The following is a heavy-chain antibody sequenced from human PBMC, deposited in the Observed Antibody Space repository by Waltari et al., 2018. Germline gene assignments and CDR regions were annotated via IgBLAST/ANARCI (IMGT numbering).Heavy chain of an antibody. J-gene: IGHJ4*02. CDR1: GFTFANPA. D-gene: IGHD1-1*01. CDR3: AKAKTTGDGRHFDD. Sequence: EVNLLESGGGLIQPGGSLRLSCAGSGFTFANPAINWVRQAPGNRRGVVSNISATGTRTYYATSVQGRFTVSRDNSKNTLYLQMHNLGVEDTALYYCAKAKTTGDGRHFDDWGQGTLVTVSS. CDR2: ISATGTRT. V-gene: IGHV3-23*01.